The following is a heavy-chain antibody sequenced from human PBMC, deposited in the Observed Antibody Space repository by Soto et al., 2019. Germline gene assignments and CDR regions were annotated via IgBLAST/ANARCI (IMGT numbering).Heavy chain of an antibody. V-gene: IGHV3-21*01. D-gene: IGHD5-18*01. Sequence: EVQLVESGGGLVKPGGSLRLSCAASGFTFSSYSMNWVRQAPGKGLECVSSISSSSSYIYYADSVKGRFTISRDNAKNSLYLQMNSLRAEDTAVYYCARYSYGFYYFDYWGQGTLVTVSS. CDR2: ISSSSSYI. CDR1: GFTFSSYS. J-gene: IGHJ4*02. CDR3: ARYSYGFYYFDY.